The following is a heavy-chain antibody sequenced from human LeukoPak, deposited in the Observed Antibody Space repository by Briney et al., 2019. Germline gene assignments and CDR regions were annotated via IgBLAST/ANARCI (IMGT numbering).Heavy chain of an antibody. CDR2: INHSGST. Sequence: NPSETLSLTCAVYGGSFSGYDWNWIRQPPGRGLEWIGEINHSGSTNYNPSLKSRVTISVDTSKNQFSLKLSSVTAADTAVYYCARYRGDYYYYGMDVWGQGTTVTVSS. D-gene: IGHD1-14*01. CDR3: ARYRGDYYYYGMDV. V-gene: IGHV4-34*01. J-gene: IGHJ6*02. CDR1: GGSFSGYD.